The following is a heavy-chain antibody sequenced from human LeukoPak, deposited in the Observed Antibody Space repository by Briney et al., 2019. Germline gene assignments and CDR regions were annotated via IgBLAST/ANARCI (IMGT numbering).Heavy chain of an antibody. CDR2: ITSGGGDT. D-gene: IGHD6-6*01. CDR1: GFTFNRYA. CDR3: AKGSSSSRPYYFDY. J-gene: IGHJ4*02. Sequence: GGSLRLSCAASGFTFNRYAMSWVRQAPGKGLEWVSAITSGGGDTYHHDSVNGRFTISRDNSKNTLYLQMNSLRAEDTAIYYCAKGSSSSRPYYFDYWAPGTLVTVSS. V-gene: IGHV3-23*01.